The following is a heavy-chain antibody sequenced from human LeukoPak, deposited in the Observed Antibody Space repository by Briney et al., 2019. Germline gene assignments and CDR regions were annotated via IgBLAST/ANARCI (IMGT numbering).Heavy chain of an antibody. CDR1: GFTFSRSA. CDR2: IIYSGGAT. D-gene: IGHD3-22*01. CDR3: AKDGLYYDGSEHVYYFDS. Sequence: HPGGSLRLSCAASGFTFSRSAMTWVRQGPGTGLEFVASIIYSGGATYYADSVKGRFTISRDNSKNTLYLQMNSLRAEDTALYYCAKDGLYYDGSEHVYYFDSWVQGTLVTVSS. J-gene: IGHJ4*02. V-gene: IGHV3-23*01.